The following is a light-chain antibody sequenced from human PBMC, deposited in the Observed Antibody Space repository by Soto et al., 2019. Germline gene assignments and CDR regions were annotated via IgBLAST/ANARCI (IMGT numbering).Light chain of an antibody. V-gene: IGLV2-8*01. CDR1: ISDIGDYNY. CDR2: DVS. J-gene: IGLJ3*02. Sequence: QSALTQPASVSGSPGQSITISCTGTISDIGDYNYVSWYQQHPGKAPKLMIYDVSKRPSGVPDRFSGSKSGNTASLTVSGLQTEDEADYYCSSNAGSNDLRVFGGGTKLTVL. CDR3: SSNAGSNDLRV.